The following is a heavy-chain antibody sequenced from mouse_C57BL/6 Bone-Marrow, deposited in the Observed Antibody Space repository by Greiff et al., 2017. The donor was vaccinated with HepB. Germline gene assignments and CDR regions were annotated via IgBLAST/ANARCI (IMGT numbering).Heavy chain of an antibody. CDR3: ARRGYYYGSSKDWYFDV. V-gene: IGHV15-2*01. J-gene: IGHJ1*03. CDR2: ILPSIGRT. D-gene: IGHD1-1*01. CDR1: DSEVFPIAY. Sequence: QVQLQQSGSELRSPGSSVKLSCKDFDSEVFPIAYMSWVRQKPGHGFEWIGGILPSIGRTIYGEKFEDKATLDADTLSNTAYLELNSLTSEDSAIYYCARRGYYYGSSKDWYFDVWGTGTTVTVSS.